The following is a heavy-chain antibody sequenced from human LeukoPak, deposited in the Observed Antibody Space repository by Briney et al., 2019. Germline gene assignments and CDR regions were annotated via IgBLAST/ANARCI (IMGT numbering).Heavy chain of an antibody. J-gene: IGHJ4*02. V-gene: IGHV4-31*03. D-gene: IGHD3-3*01. CDR1: GGSISSGGYN. Sequence: PSETLSLTCTVSGGSISSGGYNWSWIRQHPGKGLEWIGYIYYSGSTYYNPSLKSRVTISVDTSKNQFSLKLSSVTAADTAVYYCARVSPFGSGFDYWGQGTLVTVSS. CDR2: IYYSGST. CDR3: ARVSPFGSGFDY.